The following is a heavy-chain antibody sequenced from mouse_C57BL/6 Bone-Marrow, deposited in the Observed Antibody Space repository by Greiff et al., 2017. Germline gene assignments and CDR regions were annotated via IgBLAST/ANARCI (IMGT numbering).Heavy chain of an antibody. CDR2: IDPEDGET. V-gene: IGHV14-2*01. J-gene: IGHJ3*01. Sequence: VQLKESGAELVKPGASVKLSCTASGFNINDYYMHWVKQRTEQGLEWIGRIDPEDGETKYASKFQGKATLTADTSSNTAYLQLSSLTSEDTAVYYCARWSTTGWFAYWGQGTLVTVSA. D-gene: IGHD1-1*01. CDR3: ARWSTTGWFAY. CDR1: GFNINDYY.